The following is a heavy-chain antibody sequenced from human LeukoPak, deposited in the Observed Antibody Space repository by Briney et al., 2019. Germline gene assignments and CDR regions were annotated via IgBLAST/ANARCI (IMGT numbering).Heavy chain of an antibody. J-gene: IGHJ4*02. CDR1: GFTFSSYS. CDR3: ARDRVNDYGDD. D-gene: IGHD4-17*01. V-gene: IGHV3-21*01. CDR2: ISSSSSYI. Sequence: PGRSLRLSCAASGFTFSSYSMNWVRQAPGKGLEWVSSISSSSSYIYYADSVKGRFTISRDNAKNSLYLQMNSLRAEDTAVYYCARDRVNDYGDDWGQGTLVTVSS.